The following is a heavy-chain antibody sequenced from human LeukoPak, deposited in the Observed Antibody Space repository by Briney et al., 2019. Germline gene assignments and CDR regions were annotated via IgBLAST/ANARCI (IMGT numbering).Heavy chain of an antibody. CDR2: ISWNSGSI. CDR1: GFTLDDYA. V-gene: IGHV3-9*01. J-gene: IGHJ6*02. D-gene: IGHD2-2*01. CDR3: AKDMGYCSSTSCIDYYYYYGMDV. Sequence: GGSLRLSCAASGFTLDDYAMHWVRQAPGKGLEWVSGISWNSGSIGYADSVKGRLTISRDNAKNSLYLQMNSLRAEDTALYYCAKDMGYCSSTSCIDYYYYYGMDVWGQGTTVTVSS.